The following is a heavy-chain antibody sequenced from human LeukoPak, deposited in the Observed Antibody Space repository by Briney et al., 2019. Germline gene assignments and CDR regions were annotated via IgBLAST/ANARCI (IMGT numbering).Heavy chain of an antibody. CDR2: INYRGST. CDR3: ARDSGAMAGSLDY. CDR1: GGSTTSYY. J-gene: IGHJ4*02. Sequence: SETLSLTCTVSGGSTTSYYWNWIRQPPGKGLEWIGYINYRGSTNYNPSLKSRVTMSVDTSKNQFSLKLTSVTAADTAMYYCARDSGAMAGSLDYWGQGTLVAVSS. V-gene: IGHV4-59*01. D-gene: IGHD6-19*01.